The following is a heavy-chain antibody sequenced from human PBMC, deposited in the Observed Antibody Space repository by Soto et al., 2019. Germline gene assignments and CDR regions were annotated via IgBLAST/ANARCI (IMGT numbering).Heavy chain of an antibody. D-gene: IGHD3-22*01. J-gene: IGHJ4*02. CDR2: IYSSEST. CDR1: GGSISSGGYY. CDR3: ARENYDSSGYYLDY. Sequence: QVQLQESGPGLVKPSQTLSLTCTVSGGSISSGGYYWSWIRQHPGKVLEWIGYIYSSESTYYNPSLKSRVTISVDTSKNQFSLKLSSVTAADTAVYYCARENYDSSGYYLDYWGQGTLVTVSS. V-gene: IGHV4-31*03.